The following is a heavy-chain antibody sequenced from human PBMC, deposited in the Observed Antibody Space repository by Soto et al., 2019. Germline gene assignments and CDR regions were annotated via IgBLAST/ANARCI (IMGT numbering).Heavy chain of an antibody. CDR2: ISSSGSTI. Sequence: GGSLRLSCAASGFTFSDYYMSWIRQAPGKGLEWVSYISSSGSTIYYADSVKGRFTISRDNAKNSLYLQMNSLRAEDTAVYYCARDRREAADMDYYYYMDVWGKGTTVTVSS. V-gene: IGHV3-11*01. D-gene: IGHD6-13*01. CDR3: ARDRREAADMDYYYYMDV. CDR1: GFTFSDYY. J-gene: IGHJ6*03.